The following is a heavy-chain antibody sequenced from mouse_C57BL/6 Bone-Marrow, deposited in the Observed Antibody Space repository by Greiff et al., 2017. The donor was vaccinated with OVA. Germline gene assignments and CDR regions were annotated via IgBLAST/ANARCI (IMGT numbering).Heavy chain of an antibody. J-gene: IGHJ2*01. V-gene: IGHV5-17*01. CDR1: GFTFSDYG. CDR3: ARGRRDYVDY. CDR2: ISSGSSTI. Sequence: VQLKESGGGLVKPGGSLKLSCAASGFTFSDYGMHWVRQAPEKGLEWVAYISSGSSTIYYADTVKGRFTISRDNAKNTLYLQMTSLRSEDTAMYYCARGRRDYVDYWGQGTTLTVSS. D-gene: IGHD1-2*01.